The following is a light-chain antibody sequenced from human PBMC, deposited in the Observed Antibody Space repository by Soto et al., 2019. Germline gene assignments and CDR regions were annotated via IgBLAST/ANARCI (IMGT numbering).Light chain of an antibody. CDR3: LQYASEPLT. CDR2: GAS. J-gene: IGKJ4*01. V-gene: IGKV3-20*01. Sequence: ETVLTQSPGTLSLSPGERATLSCRASQSVAKNYLAWYQHKPGQGPRPLISGASSRATGIPDRCSGSGSGTDFALTISRLQPEDFAVYYRLQYASEPLTFGGGTKVEI. CDR1: QSVAKNY.